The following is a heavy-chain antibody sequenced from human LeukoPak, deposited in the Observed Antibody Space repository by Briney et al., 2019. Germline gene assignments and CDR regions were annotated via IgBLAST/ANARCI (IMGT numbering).Heavy chain of an antibody. CDR3: ARDAGYDYGWPGS. CDR2: ISGSGGST. Sequence: GGSLRLSCAASGFTFSSYAMSWVRQAPGKGLEWVSAISGSGGSTYYADSVKGRFTISRDNAKNSLYLQMNSLRDEDTAVYYCARDAGYDYGWPGSWGQGTLVTVSS. CDR1: GFTFSSYA. D-gene: IGHD3-10*01. J-gene: IGHJ5*02. V-gene: IGHV3-23*01.